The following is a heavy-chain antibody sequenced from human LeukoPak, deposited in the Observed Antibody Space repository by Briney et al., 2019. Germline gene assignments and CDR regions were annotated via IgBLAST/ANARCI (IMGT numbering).Heavy chain of an antibody. CDR2: IIPIFGTA. V-gene: IGHV1-69*13. D-gene: IGHD2-21*02. Sequence: SVKVSCKASGGTFSSYAINWVRQAPGQGLEWMGGIIPIFGTANYAQKFQGRVTITADESTSTAYMELSSLRSEDTAVYYCARGPYCGGDCYVIDYWGQGTLVTVSS. CDR3: ARGPYCGGDCYVIDY. CDR1: GGTFSSYA. J-gene: IGHJ4*02.